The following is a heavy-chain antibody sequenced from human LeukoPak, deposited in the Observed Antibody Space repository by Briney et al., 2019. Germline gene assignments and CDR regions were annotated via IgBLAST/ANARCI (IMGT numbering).Heavy chain of an antibody. D-gene: IGHD5-24*01. Sequence: PGGSLRLSCSASGFTFSLYAMHWVRQAPGKGLESVSGITSNGDSTYYADSVKGRFTISRDNSKNTLYLQMCSLRPEDTAVFYCVKDLTWLQFAYWGQGTLVTVSS. J-gene: IGHJ4*02. CDR3: VKDLTWLQFAY. CDR2: ITSNGDST. CDR1: GFTFSLYA. V-gene: IGHV3-64D*09.